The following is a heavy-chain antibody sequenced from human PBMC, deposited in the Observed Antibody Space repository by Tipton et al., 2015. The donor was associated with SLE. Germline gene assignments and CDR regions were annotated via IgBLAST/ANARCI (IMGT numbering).Heavy chain of an antibody. J-gene: IGHJ4*02. Sequence: TLSLTCTVSGGSISSGGYYWSWIRQYPGKGLEWIGHIYSSGSTSYNPSLKSRVTISLDTSKNQFSLKLSSVTAADTTVYYCARGVLGGSYPYWGQGTLVTVSS. CDR1: GGSISSGGYY. V-gene: IGHV4-31*03. CDR3: ARGVLGGSYPY. CDR2: IYSSGST. D-gene: IGHD1-26*01.